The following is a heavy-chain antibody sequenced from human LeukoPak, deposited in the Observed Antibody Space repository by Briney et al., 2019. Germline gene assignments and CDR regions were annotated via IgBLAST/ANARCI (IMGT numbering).Heavy chain of an antibody. CDR1: GFSFSSYW. V-gene: IGHV3-7*05. J-gene: IGHJ4*02. CDR2: IKEDGSEK. D-gene: IGHD2-21*02. Sequence: GGSLRLSCGASGFSFSSYWMSWVRQAPGKGLEWVANIKEDGSEKRYVDSVKGRFTISRDNAKNSLYLEMNSLRAEDTAVYYCAKYSGDWSSECWGQGTLVTVSS. CDR3: AKYSGDWSSEC.